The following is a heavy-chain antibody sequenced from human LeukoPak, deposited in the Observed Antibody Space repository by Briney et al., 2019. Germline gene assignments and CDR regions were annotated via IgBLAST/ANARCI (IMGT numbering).Heavy chain of an antibody. CDR1: GYTFTGYY. CDR2: INPNSGGT. J-gene: IGHJ4*02. CDR3: ARDPYGGNPFDY. D-gene: IGHD4-23*01. Sequence: GASVKVSCKASGYTFTGYYMHWMRQTPGQGLEWMGWINPNSGGTNYAQKFQGRVTMTRDTSISTAYMELSRLRSDDTAVYYCARDPYGGNPFDYWGQGTLVTVSS. V-gene: IGHV1-2*02.